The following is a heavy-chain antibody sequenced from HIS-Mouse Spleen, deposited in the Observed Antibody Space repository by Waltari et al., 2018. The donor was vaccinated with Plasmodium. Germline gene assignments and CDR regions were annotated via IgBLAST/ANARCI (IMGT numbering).Heavy chain of an antibody. CDR1: GFTFSSYD. Sequence: EVQLVESGGGLVQPGGSLRLSCAASGFTFSSYDMHWVRQATGKGLEWVSAMGTAGDTYYPGSVKGRFTISMENAKNSVYLQMNSLRAGETAVYYCARGRWNHAFDIWGQGTMVTVSS. D-gene: IGHD1-1*01. J-gene: IGHJ3*02. CDR3: ARGRWNHAFDI. CDR2: MGTAGDT. V-gene: IGHV3-13*01.